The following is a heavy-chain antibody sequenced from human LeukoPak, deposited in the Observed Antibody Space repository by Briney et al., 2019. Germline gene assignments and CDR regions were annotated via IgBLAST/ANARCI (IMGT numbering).Heavy chain of an antibody. D-gene: IGHD3-22*01. Sequence: GGSLRLSCAASGFTFSSYSMDWVRQAPGKGLEWVSSISSSSSYIYYADSVKGRFTISRDNAKNSLYLQMNSLRAEDTAVYYCAKDMAAYDSSGYYSGSFDYWGQGTLVTVSS. CDR3: AKDMAAYDSSGYYSGSFDY. J-gene: IGHJ4*02. CDR2: ISSSSSYI. CDR1: GFTFSSYS. V-gene: IGHV3-21*01.